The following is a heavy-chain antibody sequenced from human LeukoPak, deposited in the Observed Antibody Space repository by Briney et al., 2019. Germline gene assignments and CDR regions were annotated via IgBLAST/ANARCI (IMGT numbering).Heavy chain of an antibody. CDR3: ARVDFKLVLWP. CDR2: IYYSGST. CDR1: GGSIGSSSYY. V-gene: IGHV4-39*07. D-gene: IGHD6-13*01. J-gene: IGHJ5*02. Sequence: PSETLSLTCTVSGGSIGSSSYYWGWIRQPPGKGLEWIGSIYYSGSTYYNPSLKSRVTISVDTSKNQFSLKLSSVTAADTAVYYCARVDFKLVLWPWGQGTLVTVSS.